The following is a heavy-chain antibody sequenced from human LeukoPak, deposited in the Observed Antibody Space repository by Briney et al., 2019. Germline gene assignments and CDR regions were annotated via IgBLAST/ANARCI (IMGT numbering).Heavy chain of an antibody. V-gene: IGHV3-11*04. D-gene: IGHD3-3*01. Sequence: GGSLRLSCAASGFTVSSNYMSWVRQAPGKGLEWVSYISSSGSTIYYADSVKGRFTISRDNAKNSLYLQMNSLRAEDTAVYYCARGLRFLEWFSPYYFDYWGQGTLVTVSS. CDR2: ISSSGSTI. CDR3: ARGLRFLEWFSPYYFDY. J-gene: IGHJ4*02. CDR1: GFTVSSNY.